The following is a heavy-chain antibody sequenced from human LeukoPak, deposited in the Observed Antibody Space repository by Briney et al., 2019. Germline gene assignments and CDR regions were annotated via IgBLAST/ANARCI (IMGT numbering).Heavy chain of an antibody. V-gene: IGHV3-21*01. CDR1: GFTFSSHS. CDR2: LSSSSSYI. CDR3: AAQGEYCSSTSCPWPDAFDI. J-gene: IGHJ3*02. Sequence: GSLRLSCSASGFTFSSHSMNWVRQAPGKGLEWVSSLSSSSSYIYCADSVKGRFTISRDNSKNTLYLQMNSLRAEDTAVYYCAAQGEYCSSTSCPWPDAFDIWGQGTMVTVSS. D-gene: IGHD2-2*01.